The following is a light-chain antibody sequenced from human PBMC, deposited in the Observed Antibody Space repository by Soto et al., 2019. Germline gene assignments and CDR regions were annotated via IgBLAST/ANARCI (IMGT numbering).Light chain of an antibody. J-gene: IGKJ4*01. Sequence: EIVLTQSPGTLSLSPVEIATLSCRASQSVRSGYFAWYQQKPGQAPRLLIVGASSSATGIPDRFSGGGSGTDFTLTISRLETEDCALYYCHQYGNSPLTFGGGTPVESK. CDR1: QSVRSGY. V-gene: IGKV3-20*01. CDR2: GAS. CDR3: HQYGNSPLT.